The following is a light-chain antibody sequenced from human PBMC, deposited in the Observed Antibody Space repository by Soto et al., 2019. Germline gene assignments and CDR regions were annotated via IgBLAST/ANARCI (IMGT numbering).Light chain of an antibody. CDR1: QTISTS. Sequence: DIQMTQSPSTLSASVVDRVTITCRASQTISTSLAWYQQKPGKAPKLLIYKASTLKSGVPSRFSGSGSGTEFTLTITSLQSEDFAVYYCQQYNNWWTFGQGTKVDIK. V-gene: IGKV1-5*03. J-gene: IGKJ1*01. CDR2: KAS. CDR3: QQYNNWWT.